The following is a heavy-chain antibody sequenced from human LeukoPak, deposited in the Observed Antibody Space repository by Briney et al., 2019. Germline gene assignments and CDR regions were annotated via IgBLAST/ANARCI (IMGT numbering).Heavy chain of an antibody. CDR3: ARGILNDYVWGRPSGGYYYMDV. CDR1: GGSISSSSYY. Sequence: PSETLSLTCTVSGGSISSSSYYWGWIRQPPGKGLEWIGSIYYSGSTYYNPSLKSRVTISVDTSKNQFSLKLSSVTAADTAVYYCARGILNDYVWGRPSGGYYYMDVWGKGTTVTISS. D-gene: IGHD3-16*01. J-gene: IGHJ6*03. V-gene: IGHV4-39*07. CDR2: IYYSGST.